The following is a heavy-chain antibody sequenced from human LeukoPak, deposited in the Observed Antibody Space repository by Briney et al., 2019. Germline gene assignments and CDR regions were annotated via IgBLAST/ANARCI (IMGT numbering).Heavy chain of an antibody. CDR2: ISSSGTTI. CDR1: GFTFSDYY. Sequence: GGSLRLSCAASGFTFSDYYMSWIRQAPGKGLEWVSYISSSGTTIFYADSVKGRFTISRDNAKNSLYLQMNSLRAEDTAVYYCARDSAAAGRRDWFGPWGQGTLVTVSS. V-gene: IGHV3-11*01. J-gene: IGHJ5*02. D-gene: IGHD6-13*01. CDR3: ARDSAAAGRRDWFGP.